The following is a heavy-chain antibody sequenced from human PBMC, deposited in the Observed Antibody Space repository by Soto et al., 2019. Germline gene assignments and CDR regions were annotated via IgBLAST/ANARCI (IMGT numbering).Heavy chain of an antibody. D-gene: IGHD3-16*01. CDR3: ARNAPLASAFDY. V-gene: IGHV3-11*01. Sequence: PGGSLRLSCAASGFTFSDYYMTWIRQAPGKGLEWVSYISGSGTDIYYADSVKGRFTISRDNAKNSLYLQTNSLRAEDTAVYYCARNAPLASAFDYWGQGTLVTVSS. CDR1: GFTFSDYY. J-gene: IGHJ4*02. CDR2: ISGSGTDI.